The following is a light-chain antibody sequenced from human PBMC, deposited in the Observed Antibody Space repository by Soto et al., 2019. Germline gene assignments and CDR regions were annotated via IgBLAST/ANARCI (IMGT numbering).Light chain of an antibody. CDR2: DVS. CDR1: ISDVGAYDY. V-gene: IGLV2-14*03. CDR3: NSFTTSSTLV. Sequence: QSVLTQPASVSGSPGQSITISCTGTISDVGAYDYVSWYQHQPGKAPKLMIYDVSNRPSGVSNRFSGSKSGNTASLTISGLEADDEADYSCNSFTTSSTLVFGGGTKLTVL. J-gene: IGLJ2*01.